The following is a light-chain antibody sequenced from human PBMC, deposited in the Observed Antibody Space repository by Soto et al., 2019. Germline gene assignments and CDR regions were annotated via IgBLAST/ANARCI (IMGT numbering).Light chain of an antibody. CDR3: MQVLQSPYS. J-gene: IGKJ2*03. CDR1: QSLLHSNGYSY. CDR2: LGS. Sequence: EIVMTQSPLSLSVTPGEPASISCRSSQSLLHSNGYSYLDWYLQKPGQSPQLLIYLGSNRASGVPDRFSCSGSGTDFTLRISRVEAEDVGVYYCMQVLQSPYSFGQGTKLEIK. V-gene: IGKV2-28*01.